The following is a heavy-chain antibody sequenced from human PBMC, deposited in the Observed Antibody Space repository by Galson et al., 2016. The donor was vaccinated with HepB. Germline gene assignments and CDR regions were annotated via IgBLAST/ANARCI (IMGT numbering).Heavy chain of an antibody. V-gene: IGHV2-5*02. Sequence: PALDTPTQTLKPPCTFSGFSLTTSGVAVGWIRRPPGKALEWLVLIYWDDDKRYSPSLTSRLTIRKDNSKNQVVLTMTNMDPADTATYYCADRVVGYTATWNAGYFAYWGQGTLVTVSS. CDR3: ADRVVGYTATWNAGYFAY. D-gene: IGHD1-1*01. J-gene: IGHJ4*02. CDR2: IYWDDDK. CDR1: GFSLTTSGVA.